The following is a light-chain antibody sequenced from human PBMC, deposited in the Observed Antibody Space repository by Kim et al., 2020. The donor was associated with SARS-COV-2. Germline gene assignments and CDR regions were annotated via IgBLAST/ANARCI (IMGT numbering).Light chain of an antibody. Sequence: ASVGDRVTITCRASKTISNFLAWFQQKPGMVPKLLIYSASTLHSGVPSRFSGSGSGTHFTLTISSLQPEDVATYYGQRYNSVPQAFGQGTKVDIK. CDR3: QRYNSVPQA. J-gene: IGKJ1*01. CDR2: SAS. CDR1: KTISNF. V-gene: IGKV1-27*01.